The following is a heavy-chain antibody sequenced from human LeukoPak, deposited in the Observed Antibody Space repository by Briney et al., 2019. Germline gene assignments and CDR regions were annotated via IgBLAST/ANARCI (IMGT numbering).Heavy chain of an antibody. CDR1: GFTFSSYS. D-gene: IGHD2-2*01. V-gene: IGHV3-74*01. Sequence: GGSLRLSCAASGFTFSSYSMNWVRQAPGKGLMWVSLISTDGKSTRYAESVKGRFTISRDNAKNALYLQMDILRVEDTALYFCVRDYQFIQEVWGQGTTVTVSS. CDR3: VRDYQFIQEV. CDR2: ISTDGKST. J-gene: IGHJ6*02.